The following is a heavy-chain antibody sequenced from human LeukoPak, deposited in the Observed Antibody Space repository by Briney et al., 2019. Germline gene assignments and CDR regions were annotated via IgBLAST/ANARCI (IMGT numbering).Heavy chain of an antibody. Sequence: PGGSLRLSCAASGFTFSDYFMSWIRQAPGKGLEWVSAISGSGGSTYYADSVKGRFTISRDNSKNTLYLQMNSLRAEDTAVYYCARSGAYYGSGSQNFDYWGQGTLVTVSS. CDR3: ARSGAYYGSGSQNFDY. J-gene: IGHJ4*02. CDR2: ISGSGGST. CDR1: GFTFSDYF. V-gene: IGHV3-23*01. D-gene: IGHD3-10*01.